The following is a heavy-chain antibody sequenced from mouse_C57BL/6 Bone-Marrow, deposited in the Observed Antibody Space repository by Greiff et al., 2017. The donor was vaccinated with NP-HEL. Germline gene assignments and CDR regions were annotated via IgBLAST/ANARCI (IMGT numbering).Heavy chain of an antibody. CDR3: ARGDGSWYFDV. CDR1: GYTFTSYG. D-gene: IGHD2-3*01. J-gene: IGHJ1*03. V-gene: IGHV1-81*01. Sequence: QVQLQQSGAELARPGASVKLSCKASGYTFTSYGISWVKQRTGQGLEWIGEIYPRSGNTYYNEKFKGKATLTADKSSSTAYMELRSLTSEDSAVYFCARGDGSWYFDVWGTGTTVTVSS. CDR2: IYPRSGNT.